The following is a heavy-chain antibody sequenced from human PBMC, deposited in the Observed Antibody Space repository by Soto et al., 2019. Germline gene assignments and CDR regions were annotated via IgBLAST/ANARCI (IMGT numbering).Heavy chain of an antibody. CDR1: GYTFTGYY. V-gene: IGHV1-2*02. D-gene: IGHD3-22*01. J-gene: IGHJ4*02. CDR3: ARGTPSYYYDSSGPFDY. CDR2: INPNSGGT. Sequence: ASVKVSCKASGYTFTGYYMHWVRQAPGQGLEWMGWINPNSGGTNYAQKFQGRVTMTRDMSISTAYMELSRLRSDDTAVYYCARGTPSYYYDSSGPFDYWGQGTLVTVSS.